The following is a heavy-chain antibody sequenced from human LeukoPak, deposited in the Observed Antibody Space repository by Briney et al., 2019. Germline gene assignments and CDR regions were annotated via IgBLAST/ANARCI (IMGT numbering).Heavy chain of an antibody. CDR3: ARGGLQLLAPLDY. CDR1: GYTFTNYG. Sequence: ASVKVSCKASGYTFTNYGITWVRQAPGQGLEWMGWISPYKGNTNYAQKVQGRVTMTTDTSTSTVYMELSSLRSEDTAVYYCARGGLQLLAPLDYWGQGTLVTVSS. V-gene: IGHV1-18*01. D-gene: IGHD5-18*01. CDR2: ISPYKGNT. J-gene: IGHJ4*02.